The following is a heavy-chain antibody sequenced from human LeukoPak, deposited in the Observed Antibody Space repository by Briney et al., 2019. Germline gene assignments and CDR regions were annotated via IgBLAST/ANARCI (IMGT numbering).Heavy chain of an antibody. D-gene: IGHD1-14*01. V-gene: IGHV4-34*01. Sequence: SETLSLTCAVYGGSFSGYYWSWIRQPPGKGLEWIGEINHSGSTNYNPSLKSRVTISVGTSKNQFSLKLSSVTAVDTAVYYCARLYIRPYYYYGTDVWGQGTTVTVSS. CDR3: ARLYIRPYYYYGTDV. J-gene: IGHJ6*02. CDR2: INHSGST. CDR1: GGSFSGYY.